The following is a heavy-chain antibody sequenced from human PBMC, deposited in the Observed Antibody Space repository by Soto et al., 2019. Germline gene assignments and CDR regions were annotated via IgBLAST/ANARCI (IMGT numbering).Heavy chain of an antibody. J-gene: IGHJ3*02. Sequence: EVQLLESGGGLVQPGGSLRLSCAASGFTFSSYAMSWVRQAPGKGLEWVSAISGSGGSTYYADSVKGRFTISRDNSKNXXXXXXNXLRAEDTAVYYCAKSGSGWYHAFGIWGQGTMVTVSS. D-gene: IGHD6-19*01. CDR1: GFTFSSYA. CDR3: AKSGSGWYHAFGI. V-gene: IGHV3-23*01. CDR2: ISGSGGST.